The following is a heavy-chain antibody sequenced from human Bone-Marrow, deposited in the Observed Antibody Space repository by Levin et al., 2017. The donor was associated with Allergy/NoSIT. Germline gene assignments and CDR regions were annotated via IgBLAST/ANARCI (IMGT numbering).Heavy chain of an antibody. CDR2: IIPIFGTA. CDR3: AREIDAYSSSWLFDY. CDR1: GGTFSSYA. Sequence: SVKVSCKASGGTFSSYAISWVRQAPGQGLEWMGGIIPIFGTANYAQKFQGRVTITADESTSTAYMELSSLRSEDTAVYYCAREIDAYSSSWLFDYWGQGTLVTVSS. D-gene: IGHD6-13*01. V-gene: IGHV1-69*13. J-gene: IGHJ4*02.